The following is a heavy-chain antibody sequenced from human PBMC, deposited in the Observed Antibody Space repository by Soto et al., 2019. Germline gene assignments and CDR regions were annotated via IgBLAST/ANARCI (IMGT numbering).Heavy chain of an antibody. D-gene: IGHD3-3*01. CDR2: ISYSGSA. CDR1: GDSVSSGSYF. CDR3: ARGTYYDFWSGPVLNYFDI. J-gene: IGHJ3*02. V-gene: IGHV4-61*01. Sequence: KPSETLSLPCTVSGDSVSSGSYFWSWIRQPPGKGLEWIGYISYSGSANYNPSLKSRVTISVDTSKNQFSLKLSSVTAADTAVYYCARGTYYDFWSGPVLNYFDIWGQGTMVTVSS.